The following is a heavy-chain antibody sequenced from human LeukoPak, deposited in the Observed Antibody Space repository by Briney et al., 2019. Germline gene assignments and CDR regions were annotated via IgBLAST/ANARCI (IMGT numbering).Heavy chain of an antibody. V-gene: IGHV1-8*01. CDR1: GYTFTSYD. D-gene: IGHD6-13*01. CDR2: MNPNSGNT. CDR3: ARFGIAAAVAYYYYGMDV. J-gene: IGHJ6*02. Sequence: ASVKVSCKASGYTFTSYDSNWVRQAPGQGREWMGWMNPNSGNTVYAEKVQGRVTMTRKTTISTAYMELSSLRSEDTAVYYCARFGIAAAVAYYYYGMDVWGQGTTVTVSS.